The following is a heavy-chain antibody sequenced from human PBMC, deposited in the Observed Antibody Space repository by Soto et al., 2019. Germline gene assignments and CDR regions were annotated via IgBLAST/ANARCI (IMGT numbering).Heavy chain of an antibody. CDR1: GDSIRSNGYH. Sequence: SETLSLTCNVSGDSIRSNGYHWGWTREPPGKGLEWIGHIYYSGTTYYNPSLKSRVTVSVDTSKNQFSLKVRSVTAADTAVYYCARTPRGTYGYDLYYFDYWGRGTLVTVS. D-gene: IGHD5-18*01. CDR2: IYYSGTT. CDR3: ARTPRGTYGYDLYYFDY. V-gene: IGHV4-39*01. J-gene: IGHJ4*02.